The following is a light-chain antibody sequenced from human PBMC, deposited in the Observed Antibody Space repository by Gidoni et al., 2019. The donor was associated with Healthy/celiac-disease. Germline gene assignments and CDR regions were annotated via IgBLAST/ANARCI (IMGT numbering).Light chain of an antibody. J-gene: IGLJ3*02. Sequence: SYVRTQQPPGEGAPGQPARITCGGNNIGSNSVHWYQQKPGQAPVLVVYDASDRPSGIPERFSGSNSGNTATLTISRVEAGDEADYYCQVWDSSSDHWVFGGGTKLTVL. CDR2: DAS. V-gene: IGLV3-21*02. CDR1: NIGSNS. CDR3: QVWDSSSDHWV.